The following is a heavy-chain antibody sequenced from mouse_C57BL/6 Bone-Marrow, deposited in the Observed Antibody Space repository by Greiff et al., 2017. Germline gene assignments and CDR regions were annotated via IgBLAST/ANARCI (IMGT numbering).Heavy chain of an antibody. CDR3: AKGGAYYKGYYAMDY. Sequence: QVQLQQSGPGLVQPSQSLSITCTVSGFSLTSYGVHWVRQSPGKGLEWLGVIWRGGSTDYNAAFMSRLSITKDNSKSQVFFKMNSLQADDTAIYYCAKGGAYYKGYYAMDYWGQGTSVTVSS. CDR2: IWRGGST. CDR1: GFSLTSYG. D-gene: IGHD2-12*01. V-gene: IGHV2-5*01. J-gene: IGHJ4*01.